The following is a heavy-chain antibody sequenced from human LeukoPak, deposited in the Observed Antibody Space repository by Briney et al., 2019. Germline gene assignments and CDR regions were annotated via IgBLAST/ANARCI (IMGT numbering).Heavy chain of an antibody. CDR3: ARWGAGDY. CDR2: IYTSGST. Sequence: SETLSPTCTVSGGSISSGSYYWSWIRQPAGKGLEWIGRIYTSGSTNYNPSLKSRVTISVDTSKNQFSLKLSSVTAADTAVYYCARWGAGDYWGQGTLVTVSS. V-gene: IGHV4-61*02. CDR1: GGSISSGSYY. J-gene: IGHJ4*02. D-gene: IGHD3-16*01.